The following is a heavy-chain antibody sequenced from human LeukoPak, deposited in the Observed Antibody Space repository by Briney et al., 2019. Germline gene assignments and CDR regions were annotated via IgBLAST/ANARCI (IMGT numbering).Heavy chain of an antibody. CDR3: ARDLRSSGYYSIDY. Sequence: GGSLRLSCAASGFTFSSYSMNWVRQAPGKGLEWVSSISSSSSYIYYADSVKGRFTISRDNAKNSLYLQMNSLRAEDTAVYYCARDLRSSGYYSIDYWGQGTLVTVSS. V-gene: IGHV3-21*01. D-gene: IGHD3-22*01. CDR1: GFTFSSYS. J-gene: IGHJ4*02. CDR2: ISSSSSYI.